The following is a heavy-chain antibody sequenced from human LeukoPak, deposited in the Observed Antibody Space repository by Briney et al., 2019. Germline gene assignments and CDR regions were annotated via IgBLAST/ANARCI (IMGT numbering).Heavy chain of an antibody. D-gene: IGHD3-10*01. V-gene: IGHV3-64*01. CDR1: GFTFSSYA. CDR3: ASGGVLLWFGDFDY. CDR2: ISSNGGST. Sequence: GGSLRLSCAASGFTFSSYAMHWVRQAPGKGLEYVSAISSNGGSTYYANSVKGRFTISRDNSKNTLYLQMGSLRAEDVAVYYCASGGVLLWFGDFDYWGQGTLVTVSS. J-gene: IGHJ4*02.